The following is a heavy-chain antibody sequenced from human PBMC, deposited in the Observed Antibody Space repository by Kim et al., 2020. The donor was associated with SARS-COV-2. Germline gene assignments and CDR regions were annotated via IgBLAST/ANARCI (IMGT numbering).Heavy chain of an antibody. J-gene: IGHJ3*02. D-gene: IGHD1-26*01. CDR3: ARDNPRACSGSYSCAFDI. V-gene: IGHV3-48*03. Sequence: KGRFTISRDNAKNSLYLQMNSLRAEDTAVYYCARDNPRACSGSYSCAFDIWGQGTMVTVSS.